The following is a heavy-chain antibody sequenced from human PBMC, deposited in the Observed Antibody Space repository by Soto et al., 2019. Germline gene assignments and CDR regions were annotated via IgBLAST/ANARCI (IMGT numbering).Heavy chain of an antibody. CDR1: GFTFSSYA. D-gene: IGHD4-17*01. CDR3: ARGSAYSDYDLEY. V-gene: IGHV3-23*01. J-gene: IGHJ4*02. Sequence: GGSLRLSCAASGFTFSSYAMTWVRQARGKGLEWVSGVSGIGGSAYYADSVKGRLTISRDKSTNTLYLHMNRLRAEDTAVYYCARGSAYSDYDLEYWGQGTLVTVSS. CDR2: VSGIGGSA.